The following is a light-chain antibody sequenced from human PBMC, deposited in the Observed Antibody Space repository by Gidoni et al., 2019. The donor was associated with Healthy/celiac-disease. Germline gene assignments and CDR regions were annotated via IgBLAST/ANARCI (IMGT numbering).Light chain of an antibody. CDR3: QQYNSYSPTWT. CDR2: KAS. J-gene: IGKJ1*01. Sequence: DIQMTQSPSTLSASVGDRGTITCRASQSISSWLAWYQQKPGQAPKLLIYKASSLESGVPPRFCGSGSGTEFTLTISSLEPDDFVTYYCQQYNSYSPTWTFGQGTKVEIK. V-gene: IGKV1-5*03. CDR1: QSISSW.